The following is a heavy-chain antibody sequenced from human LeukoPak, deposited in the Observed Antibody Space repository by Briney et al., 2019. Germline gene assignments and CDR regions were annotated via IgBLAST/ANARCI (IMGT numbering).Heavy chain of an antibody. Sequence: SETLSLTCAVSGGSISSSNWWSWVRQPPGKGLEWIGEIYHGGSTNYNPSLKSRVTISVDKSKNQFSLKLSSVTAADTAVYYCAFLRPRTSDYYYYYMDVWGKGTTVTVSS. V-gene: IGHV4-4*02. J-gene: IGHJ6*03. CDR3: AFLRPRTSDYYYYYMDV. CDR1: GGSISSSNW. CDR2: IYHGGST.